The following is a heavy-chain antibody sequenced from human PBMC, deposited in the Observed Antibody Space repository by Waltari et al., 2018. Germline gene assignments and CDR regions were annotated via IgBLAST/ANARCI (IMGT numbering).Heavy chain of an antibody. CDR3: ANLYYDREEFDY. D-gene: IGHD3-22*01. V-gene: IGHV3-30*18. CDR2: ISYDGSNK. CDR1: GFTFSSYG. J-gene: IGHJ4*02. Sequence: QVQLVESGGGVVQPGRSLRLSCAASGFTFSSYGMHWFRQAPGKGLEWVAVISYDGSNKYYADSVKGRFTISRDNSKNTLYLQMNSLRAEDTAVYYCANLYYDREEFDYWGQGTLVTVSS.